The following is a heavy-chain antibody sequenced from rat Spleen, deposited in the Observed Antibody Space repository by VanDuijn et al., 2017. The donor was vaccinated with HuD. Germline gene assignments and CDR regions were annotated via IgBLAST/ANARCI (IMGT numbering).Heavy chain of an antibody. CDR1: GYSITSSYR. CDR3: ARGVMDA. V-gene: IGHV3-3*01. J-gene: IGHJ4*01. Sequence: EVQLQESGPGLVKPSQSLSLTCSVTGYSITSSYRWNWIRKFPGNKLEWMGYINSAGSTNYNPSLKSRISITRDTSKNQFFLQVNSVTTEDTGTYYCARGVMDAWGQGASVTVSS. CDR2: INSAGST.